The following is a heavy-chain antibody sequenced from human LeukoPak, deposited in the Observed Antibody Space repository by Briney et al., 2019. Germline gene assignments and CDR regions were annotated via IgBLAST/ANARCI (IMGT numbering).Heavy chain of an antibody. Sequence: PSQTLSLTCTVSGGSISSGGYYWSWIRQHPGKGLEWIGYIYYSGSTYYNPSLKSRVTISVDTSKNQFSLKLSSVTAADTAVYYCARARYANAWYAFDIWGQGTMVTVSS. CDR1: GGSISSGGYY. D-gene: IGHD2-2*01. CDR3: ARARYANAWYAFDI. CDR2: IYYSGST. V-gene: IGHV4-31*03. J-gene: IGHJ3*02.